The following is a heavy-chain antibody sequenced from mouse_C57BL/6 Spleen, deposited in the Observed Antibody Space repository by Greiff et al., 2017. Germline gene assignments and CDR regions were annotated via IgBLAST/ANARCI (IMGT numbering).Heavy chain of an antibody. Sequence: QVQLQQPGAELVRPGSSVKLSCKASGYTFTSYWMDWVKPRPGQGLEWIGNIYPSDSETHYNQKFKDKATLTVAKSSSTAYMQLISLTSEDSAVYYCAGGGSNYGYFDVWGTGTTVTVSS. CDR1: GYTFTSYW. D-gene: IGHD2-5*01. CDR3: AGGGSNYGYFDV. V-gene: IGHV1-61*01. CDR2: IYPSDSET. J-gene: IGHJ1*03.